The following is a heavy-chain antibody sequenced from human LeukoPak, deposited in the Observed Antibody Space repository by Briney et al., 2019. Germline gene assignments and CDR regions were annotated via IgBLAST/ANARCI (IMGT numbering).Heavy chain of an antibody. CDR1: GFTFNNAW. V-gene: IGHV3-15*01. CDR2: IKSKNVGGTT. D-gene: IGHD1-26*01. CDR3: AREPNDY. J-gene: IGHJ4*02. Sequence: GGSLRLSCAASGFTFNNAWMNWVRQAPGKGLEWVGRIKSKNVGGTTDYAAPVKGRFTISRDNAKDSLYLQMNSLRDEDTAVYYCAREPNDYWGQGTLVTVSS.